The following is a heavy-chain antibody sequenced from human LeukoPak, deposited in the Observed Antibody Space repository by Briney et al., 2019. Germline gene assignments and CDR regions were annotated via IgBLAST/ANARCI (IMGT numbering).Heavy chain of an antibody. J-gene: IGHJ4*02. CDR1: GGSFSGYY. CDR2: INHSGST. V-gene: IGHV4-34*01. D-gene: IGHD3-22*01. CDR3: ASGYDSSGYEVYFDY. Sequence: PSETLSLTCPVYGGSFSGYYWSWIRQPPGKGLEWIGEINHSGSTNYNPSLKSRVTISVDTSKNQFSLKLSSVTAADTAVYYCASGYDSSGYEVYFDYWGQGTLVTVSS.